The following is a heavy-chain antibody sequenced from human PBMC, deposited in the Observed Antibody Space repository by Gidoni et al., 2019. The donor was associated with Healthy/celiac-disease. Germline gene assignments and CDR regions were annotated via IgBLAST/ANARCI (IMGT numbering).Heavy chain of an antibody. CDR2: ISYDGSNK. V-gene: IGHV3-30*04. Sequence: QVQLVESGGGVVQPGRSLRLSCAASGFTFSSYAMHWVRQAPGKGLEWVAVISYDGSNKYYADSVKGRFTISRDNSKNTLYLQMNSLRAEDTAVYYCARDIIRGGDVWGQGTTVTVSS. J-gene: IGHJ6*02. CDR1: GFTFSSYA. CDR3: ARDIIRGGDV.